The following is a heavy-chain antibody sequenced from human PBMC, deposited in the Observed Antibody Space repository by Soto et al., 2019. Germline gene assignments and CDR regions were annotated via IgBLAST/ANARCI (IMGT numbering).Heavy chain of an antibody. Sequence: QVQLVQSGAEVKKPGASVKVSCKASGYTFTSYGLSWVRQAPGQGLEWMRRISAYKGNTNYAEKLQGRVPMTTATSTSTAEMERRSLISDDTAVDYCARRGQNVYFDSRAMVDYWVQGTLVTVSS. CDR3: ARRGQNVYFDSRAMVDY. CDR1: GYTFTSYG. D-gene: IGHD3-22*01. V-gene: IGHV1-18*01. J-gene: IGHJ4*02. CDR2: ISAYKGNT.